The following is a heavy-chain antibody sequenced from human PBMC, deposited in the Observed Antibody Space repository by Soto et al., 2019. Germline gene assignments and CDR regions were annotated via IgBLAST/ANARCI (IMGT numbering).Heavy chain of an antibody. J-gene: IGHJ6*02. Sequence: ASVKVSCKASGGTFSSYAISWVRQAPGQGLEWMGGIIPIFGTANYAQKFQGRVTITADESTSTAYMELSSLRSEDTAVYYCARGWEYSSSWYTPRKNGMDVWGQGTTVTVSS. CDR1: GGTFSSYA. CDR2: IIPIFGTA. V-gene: IGHV1-69*13. CDR3: ARGWEYSSSWYTPRKNGMDV. D-gene: IGHD6-13*01.